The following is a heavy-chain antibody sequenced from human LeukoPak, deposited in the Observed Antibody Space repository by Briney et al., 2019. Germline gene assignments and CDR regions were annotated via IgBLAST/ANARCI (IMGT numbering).Heavy chain of an antibody. D-gene: IGHD3-9*01. Sequence: GASVKVSCKASGGTFSSYAISWVRQAPGQGLEWMGGIIPIFGTANYAQKFQGRVTITADKSTSTAYMELSSLRSEDTAVYYCARVVRYFDWLAEAFDIWGQGTMVTVSS. CDR1: GGTFSSYA. V-gene: IGHV1-69*06. CDR3: ARVVRYFDWLAEAFDI. J-gene: IGHJ3*02. CDR2: IIPIFGTA.